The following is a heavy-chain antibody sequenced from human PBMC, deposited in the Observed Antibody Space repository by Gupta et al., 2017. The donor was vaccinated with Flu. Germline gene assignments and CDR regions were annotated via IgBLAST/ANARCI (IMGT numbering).Heavy chain of an antibody. CDR1: GGSISSDTSY. J-gene: IGHJ6*02. CDR3: ARQTGCNDNSCYLSDGMEV. V-gene: IGHV4-39*01. D-gene: IGHD2-2*01. CDR2: IYYRGRT. Sequence: TGSGGSISSDTSYWAWIRQPPGKGLEWIGSIYYRGRTDYNPSLKSRVTISVDPSKSQFSLKMSSVAAADTAVYYCARQTGCNDNSCYLSDGMEVWGLGTTVTVSS.